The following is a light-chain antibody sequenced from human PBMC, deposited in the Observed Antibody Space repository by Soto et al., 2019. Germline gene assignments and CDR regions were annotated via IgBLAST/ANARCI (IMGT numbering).Light chain of an antibody. CDR1: QGIIDY. J-gene: IGKJ1*01. CDR3: QKYDSAPQT. Sequence: DIQMTQSPSSLSASVGDTVTITCRASQGIIDYLAWYQQRPGKVPKLLIYAASSLKTVVPSRFSGSGAGTDFTLIIIRLPPEDVATYCCQKYDSAPQTFGQGTKLEIK. V-gene: IGKV1-27*01. CDR2: AAS.